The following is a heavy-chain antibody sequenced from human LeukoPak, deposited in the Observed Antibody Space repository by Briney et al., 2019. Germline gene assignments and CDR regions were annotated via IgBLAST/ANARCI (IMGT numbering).Heavy chain of an antibody. CDR3: AKDYSSSWYYFDY. CDR2: ISGSGGST. J-gene: IGHJ4*02. V-gene: IGHV3-23*01. Sequence: GGSLRLSCAASGFTFSSYAMSWVRPAPGKGLEWVSAISGSGGSTYYADSVKGRFTISRDNSKNTLSLQMNSLRAEDTAVYYCAKDYSSSWYYFDYWGQGTLVTVSS. CDR1: GFTFSSYA. D-gene: IGHD6-13*01.